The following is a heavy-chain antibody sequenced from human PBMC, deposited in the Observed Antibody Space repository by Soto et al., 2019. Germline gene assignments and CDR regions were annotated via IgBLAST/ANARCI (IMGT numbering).Heavy chain of an antibody. CDR1: GDSVSSNSPA. D-gene: IGHD2-15*01. CDR2: TYYRSKWYN. V-gene: IGHV6-1*01. CDR3: AREAAGSFDS. J-gene: IGHJ4*02. Sequence: PSQTLSLTCAISGDSVSSNSPAWNWIRQSPSRGLEWLGRTYYRSKWYNDYAVAVKSRITINPDTSKNQFSLQLNPVTPEDTAVYFCAREAAGSFDSWGQGTLVTVSS.